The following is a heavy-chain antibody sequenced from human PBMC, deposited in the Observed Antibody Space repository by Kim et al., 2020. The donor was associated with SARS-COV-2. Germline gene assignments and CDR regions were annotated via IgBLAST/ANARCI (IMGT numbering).Heavy chain of an antibody. CDR2: IDPSDSYT. J-gene: IGHJ4*02. D-gene: IGHD3-3*01. CDR3: ARLPDYDFWSGPDY. V-gene: IGHV5-10-1*01. Sequence: GDSFTSYWSSWVRQMPGKGLEWMGRIDPSDSYTNYSPSFQGHVTISADKSISTAYLQWSSLKASDTAMYYCARLPDYDFWSGPDYWGQGTLAT. CDR1: GDSFTSYW.